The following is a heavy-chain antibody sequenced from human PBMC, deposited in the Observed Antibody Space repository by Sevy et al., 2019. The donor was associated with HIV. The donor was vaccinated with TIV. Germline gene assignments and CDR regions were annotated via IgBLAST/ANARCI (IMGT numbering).Heavy chain of an antibody. J-gene: IGHJ4*02. V-gene: IGHV3-23*01. D-gene: IGHD6-19*01. CDR2: ITDSGGTT. CDR3: AKDSGWTHVY. Sequence: GGSLRLSCAASGFTFSSYGMSWVRQAPGKGLEWVAGITDSGGTTYYADSVKGRFTISRDNSKNTLSLQMNSLRAEDTALYYCAKDSGWTHVYWGQGTLVTVSS. CDR1: GFTFSSYG.